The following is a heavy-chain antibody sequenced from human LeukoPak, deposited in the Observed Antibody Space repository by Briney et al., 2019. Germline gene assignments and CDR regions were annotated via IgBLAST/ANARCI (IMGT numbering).Heavy chain of an antibody. CDR2: IKQDGSEK. CDR3: ARVRGNDYYDSSGYRASGY. Sequence: GGSLRLSCAASGFTFSSYWMSWVRQAPGKGLEWVANIKQDGSEKYYVDSVKGRFTISRDNAKNSLYLQMNSLRAEDTAVYYCARVRGNDYYDSSGYRASGYWGQGTLVTVSS. V-gene: IGHV3-7*01. J-gene: IGHJ4*02. D-gene: IGHD3-22*01. CDR1: GFTFSSYW.